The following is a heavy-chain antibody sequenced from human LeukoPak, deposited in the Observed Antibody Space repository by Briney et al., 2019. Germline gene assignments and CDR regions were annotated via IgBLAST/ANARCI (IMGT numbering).Heavy chain of an antibody. J-gene: IGHJ6*03. Sequence: GGSLRRSGAASGFTFSSYSMNWVRQAPGKGLEWVSSISSSSSYIYYADSVKGRFTISRDNAKNSLYLQMNSLRAEDTAVYYCARGGIAARRGYYYMDVWGKGTTVTVSS. CDR3: ARGGIAARRGYYYMDV. CDR2: ISSSSSYI. V-gene: IGHV3-21*01. CDR1: GFTFSSYS. D-gene: IGHD6-6*01.